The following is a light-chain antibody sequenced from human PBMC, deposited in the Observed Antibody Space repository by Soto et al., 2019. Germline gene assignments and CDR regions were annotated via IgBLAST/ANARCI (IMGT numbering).Light chain of an antibody. Sequence: EIVLTQSPSTLSLSPGERATLSCRASQSVSSYLAWYQQKPGQAPRLLIYDASNRATGIPARFSGSGSGTDFTLTIDRLEPEDLAVYYCQQYDRSPYTFGQGTKVDI. J-gene: IGKJ2*01. CDR3: QQYDRSPYT. CDR2: DAS. V-gene: IGKV3-11*01. CDR1: QSVSSY.